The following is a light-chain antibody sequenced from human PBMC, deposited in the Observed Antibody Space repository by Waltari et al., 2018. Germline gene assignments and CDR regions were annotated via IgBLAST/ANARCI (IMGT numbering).Light chain of an antibody. Sequence: IQMTQSPSTLSASVGDKVTITCRASQSVSSWLVWYQQSPGKAPKVLIYKASGLESGVPSRFSGSGSGTEFTLTISSLQPDDFATYYCQQYDNYPWTFGQGTKVEIK. CDR1: QSVSSW. CDR3: QQYDNYPWT. CDR2: KAS. J-gene: IGKJ1*01. V-gene: IGKV1-5*03.